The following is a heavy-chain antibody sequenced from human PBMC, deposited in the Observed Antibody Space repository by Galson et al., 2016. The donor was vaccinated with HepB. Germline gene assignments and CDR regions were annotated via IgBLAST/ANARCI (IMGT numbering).Heavy chain of an antibody. CDR1: GGSFSNYF. V-gene: IGHV4-34*01. D-gene: IGHD3-9*01. J-gene: IGHJ4*02. CDR2: INHSGST. Sequence: SETLSLTCAVYGGSFSNYFWSWIRQPQGKGLEWIGEINHSGSTNYNPSLKRRVTISIDTSKNHFSLRLSSVTAADTAVYYCAREDYDILTGSEGYLDYWGQGTLVTVSS. CDR3: AREDYDILTGSEGYLDY.